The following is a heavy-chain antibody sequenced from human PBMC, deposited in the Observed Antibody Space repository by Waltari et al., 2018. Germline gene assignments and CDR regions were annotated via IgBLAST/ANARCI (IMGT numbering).Heavy chain of an antibody. Sequence: QVQLQQWGAGLLKPSETLSLTCAVYGGSFSGYYWSWIRQPPGKGREWIGEIKHSGRTNDKPCLKSRGTISGDTSKNQFAVKMRDVTAAETAVYYCERQGKYCSGGSCYPKNYFDYWGQGTLVTVSS. D-gene: IGHD2-15*01. CDR2: IKHSGRT. CDR1: GGSFSGYY. V-gene: IGHV4-34*01. CDR3: ERQGKYCSGGSCYPKNYFDY. J-gene: IGHJ4*02.